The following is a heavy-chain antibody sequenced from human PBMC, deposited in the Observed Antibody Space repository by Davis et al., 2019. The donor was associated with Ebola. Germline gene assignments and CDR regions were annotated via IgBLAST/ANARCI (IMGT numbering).Heavy chain of an antibody. CDR3: AKIVGATSYFDY. CDR1: GFTLSSYG. D-gene: IGHD1-26*01. J-gene: IGHJ4*02. V-gene: IGHV3-30*18. CDR2: ISYDGSNK. Sequence: GESLKILCAAPGFTLSSYGMHRVRQAPGKGLEWVAVISYDGSNKYYADSVKGRFTISRDNSKNTLYLQMNSLRAEDTAVYYCAKIVGATSYFDYWGQGTLVTVSS.